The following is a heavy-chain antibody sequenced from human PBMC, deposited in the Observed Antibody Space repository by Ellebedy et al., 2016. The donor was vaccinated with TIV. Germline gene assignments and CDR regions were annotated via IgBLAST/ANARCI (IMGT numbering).Heavy chain of an antibody. CDR2: IYYSGST. J-gene: IGHJ6*03. Sequence: SETLSLXCTVSGGSTSSYYWSWIRQPPGKGLEWIGYIYYSGSTNYNPSLKSRVTISVDTSKNQFSLKLSSVTAADTAVYYCARGRPAHYDFWSGYYDNYYYYYMDVWGKGTTVTVSS. V-gene: IGHV4-59*12. CDR3: ARGRPAHYDFWSGYYDNYYYYYMDV. CDR1: GGSTSSYY. D-gene: IGHD3-3*01.